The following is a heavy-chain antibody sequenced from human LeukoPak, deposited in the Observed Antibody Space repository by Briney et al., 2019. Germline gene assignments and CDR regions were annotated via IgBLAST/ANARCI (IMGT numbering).Heavy chain of an antibody. CDR1: GYTFTGYY. Sequence: ASVKVSCKASGYTFTGYYMHWVRQAPGQGLEWMGWINPNSGGTNYAQKFQGRVTMTRDTSISTAYMELSRLRSDDTAVYYCARARTWSPLGYCSSTSCSDFQHWGQGTLVTVSS. CDR2: INPNSGGT. V-gene: IGHV1-2*02. CDR3: ARARTWSPLGYCSSTSCSDFQH. J-gene: IGHJ1*01. D-gene: IGHD2-2*01.